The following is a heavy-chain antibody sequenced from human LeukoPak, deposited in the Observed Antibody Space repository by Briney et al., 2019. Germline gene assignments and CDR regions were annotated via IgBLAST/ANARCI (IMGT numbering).Heavy chain of an antibody. Sequence: GGSLRLSCAASGFTLSTYWMHWVRHAPGKGLLWVSRINGDGRDTPYADSVKGRFTISRDNAKNTLYLQMNSLRAEDTAVYYCARGSSTGWPDYFDYWGRGTLVTVSS. V-gene: IGHV3-74*01. CDR1: GFTLSTYW. CDR3: ARGSSTGWPDYFDY. CDR2: INGDGRDT. J-gene: IGHJ4*02. D-gene: IGHD2-2*01.